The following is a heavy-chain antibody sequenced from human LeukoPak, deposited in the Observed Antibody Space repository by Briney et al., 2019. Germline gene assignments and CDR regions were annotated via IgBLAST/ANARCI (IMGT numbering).Heavy chain of an antibody. CDR1: GGSISSYY. CDR2: IYYSGST. V-gene: IGHV4-59*08. D-gene: IGHD3-10*01. Sequence: SETLSLTCTVSGGSISSYYWSWIRQPPGKGLEWIGYIYYSGSTSYNPSLKSRVTISVDTSKNQFSLKLSSVTAADTAVYYCARLSGGYWGQGTLVTVSS. J-gene: IGHJ4*02. CDR3: ARLSGGY.